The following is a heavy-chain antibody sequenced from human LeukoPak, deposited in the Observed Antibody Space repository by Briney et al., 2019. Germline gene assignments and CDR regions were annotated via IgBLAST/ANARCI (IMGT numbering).Heavy chain of an antibody. D-gene: IGHD6-13*01. CDR2: INHSGST. CDR1: GGSFSGYY. V-gene: IGHV4-34*01. CDR3: ARYSSYSSSWYVGDYYFDY. Sequence: PSETLSLTCAVYGGSFSGYYWSWIRQPPGKGLEWIGEINHSGSTNYNPSLKSRVTISVDTSKNQFSLKLSSVTAADTAVYYCARYSSYSSSWYVGDYYFDYWGQGTLVTVSS. J-gene: IGHJ4*02.